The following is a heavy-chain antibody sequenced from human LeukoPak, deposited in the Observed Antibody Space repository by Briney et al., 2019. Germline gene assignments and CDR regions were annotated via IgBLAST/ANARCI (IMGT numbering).Heavy chain of an antibody. Sequence: PSETLSLTCTVSGGSISSYYWSWIRQPPGKGLEWIGYIYYSGSTNYNPSLKSRVTISVDTSKNQFSLKLRSVTAADTAVYYCARERDYYDSSGYYYYFDYWGQGTLVTVSS. D-gene: IGHD3-22*01. J-gene: IGHJ4*02. CDR3: ARERDYYDSSGYYYYFDY. CDR2: IYYSGST. V-gene: IGHV4-59*01. CDR1: GGSISSYY.